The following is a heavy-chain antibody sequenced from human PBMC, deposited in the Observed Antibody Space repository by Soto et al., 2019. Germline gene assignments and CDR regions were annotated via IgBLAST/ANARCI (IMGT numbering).Heavy chain of an antibody. D-gene: IGHD2-15*01. V-gene: IGHV4-31*03. CDR3: ARPLCGGCSCYDSFAFDL. CDR2: IYFSGST. CDR1: VGSISSGGYY. J-gene: IGHJ3*01. Sequence: TLSLTCTVSVGSISSGGYYWSWIRQHPGKGLEWIGYIYFSGSTYYNPSLQSRVTISIDTSKNQFSLQLSSVTAADTAVYYCARPLCGGCSCYDSFAFDLWGHGTMVTVS.